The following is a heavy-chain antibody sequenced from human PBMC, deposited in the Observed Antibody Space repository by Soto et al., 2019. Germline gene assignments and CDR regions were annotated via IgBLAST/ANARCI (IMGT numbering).Heavy chain of an antibody. CDR2: IAGYNGDT. D-gene: IGHD2-15*01. J-gene: IGHJ4*02. V-gene: IGHV1-18*01. CDR3: TRQGGDY. Sequence: QVQLLQSGNEVKEPGASVKVSCKASGYTFSSYDINWVRRAPGHGLEWMAWIAGYNGDTKYAQDFQGRVTVTTDTLTTTGYMELTSLKSDDTAVYYCTRQGGDYWGQGTLVTVSS. CDR1: GYTFSSYD.